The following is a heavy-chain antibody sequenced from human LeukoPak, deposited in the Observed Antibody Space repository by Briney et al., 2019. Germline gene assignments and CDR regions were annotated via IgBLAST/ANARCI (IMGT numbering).Heavy chain of an antibody. V-gene: IGHV4-38-2*02. CDR3: ATGKTTVTTSVFDY. Sequence: PSETLSLTCTVSGYSISSGYYWGWIRQPPGKGLEWIGSIYHSGSTYYNPSLKSRVTISVDTSKNQFSLKLSSVTAADTAVYYCATGKTTVTTSVFDYWGQGTLVTVSS. CDR2: IYHSGST. J-gene: IGHJ4*02. D-gene: IGHD4-17*01. CDR1: GYSISSGYY.